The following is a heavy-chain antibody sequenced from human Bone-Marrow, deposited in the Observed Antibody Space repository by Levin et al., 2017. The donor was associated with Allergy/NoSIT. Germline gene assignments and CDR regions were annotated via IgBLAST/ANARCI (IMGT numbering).Heavy chain of an antibody. J-gene: IGHJ6*02. CDR1: GYTFTSYY. D-gene: IGHD3-10*01. CDR2: INPSGGST. V-gene: IGHV1-46*01. CDR3: AREHSPDPVVLLWFGELLPYYYYGMDV. Sequence: GESLKISCKASGYTFTSYYMHWVRQAPGQGLEWMGIINPSGGSTSYAQKFQGRVTMTRDTSTSTVYMELSSLRSEDTAVYYCAREHSPDPVVLLWFGELLPYYYYGMDVWGQGTTVTVSS.